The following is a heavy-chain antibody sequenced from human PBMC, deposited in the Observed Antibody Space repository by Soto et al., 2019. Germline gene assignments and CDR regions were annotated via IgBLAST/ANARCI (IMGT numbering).Heavy chain of an antibody. CDR3: ARAWGRVFDY. V-gene: IGHV4-59*01. CDR2: IYYRGST. J-gene: IGHJ4*02. D-gene: IGHD2-15*01. CDR1: GGSISSYY. Sequence: QVQLQESGPGLVKPSETLSLTCTVSGGSISSYYWSWIRQPPGKGLEWIGYIYYRGSTNYNPSLKSRVTISVDTSKNQFSLKLSSVTAADTAVYYCARAWGRVFDYWGQGTLVTVSS.